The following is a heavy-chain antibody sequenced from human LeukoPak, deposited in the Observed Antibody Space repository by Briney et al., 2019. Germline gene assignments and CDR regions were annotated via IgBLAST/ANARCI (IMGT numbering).Heavy chain of an antibody. J-gene: IGHJ4*02. D-gene: IGHD6-19*01. CDR1: GYTFTGYY. CDR2: INPNNGGT. Sequence: ASVKVSCKASGYTFTGYYMHWVRQAPAQGLERMGWINPNNGGTNYAQKFQGRVTMTRDTSISTAYMELSRLRSDDTAVYYCARSGRRWLRYYFDYWGQGTLVTVSS. V-gene: IGHV1-2*02. CDR3: ARSGRRWLRYYFDY.